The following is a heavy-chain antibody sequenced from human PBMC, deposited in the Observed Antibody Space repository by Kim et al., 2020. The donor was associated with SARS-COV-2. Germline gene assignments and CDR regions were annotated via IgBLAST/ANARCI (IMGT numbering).Heavy chain of an antibody. D-gene: IGHD6-13*01. CDR3: ARVGSSSWPYYYGMDV. Sequence: SLKSRVTISVDKSKNQFSLKLSSVTAADTAVYYCARVGSSSWPYYYGMDVWGQGTTVTVSS. J-gene: IGHJ6*02. V-gene: IGHV4-4*02.